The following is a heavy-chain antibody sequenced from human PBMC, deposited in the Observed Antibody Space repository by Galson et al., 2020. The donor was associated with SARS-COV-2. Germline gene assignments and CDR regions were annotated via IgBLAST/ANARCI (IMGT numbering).Heavy chain of an antibody. D-gene: IGHD4-17*01. Sequence: SGPTLVKPTQTLTLTCTFSGFSLSTSGMCVSWIRQPPGKALEWLALIDWDDDKYYSTSLKTRLTISKDTSKNQVVLTMTNMDPVDTATYYCARDLYGPYYYYYMDVWGKGTTVTVSS. CDR2: IDWDDDK. V-gene: IGHV2-70*01. J-gene: IGHJ6*03. CDR3: ARDLYGPYYYYYMDV. CDR1: GFSLSTSGMC.